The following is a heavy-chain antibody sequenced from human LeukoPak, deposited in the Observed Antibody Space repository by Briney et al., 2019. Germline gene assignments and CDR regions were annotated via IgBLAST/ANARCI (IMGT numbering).Heavy chain of an antibody. CDR3: ARVPRLGYCSGGSCYGLGRYYYYYMDV. CDR1: GGSISSYY. J-gene: IGHJ6*03. CDR2: IYYSGST. Sequence: SETLSLTCTVSGGSISSYYWSWIRRPPGKGLEWIGYIYYSGSTNYNPSLKSRVTISVDTSKNQFSLKLSSVTAADTAVYYCARVPRLGYCSGGSCYGLGRYYYYYMDVWGKGTTVTVSS. D-gene: IGHD2-15*01. V-gene: IGHV4-59*01.